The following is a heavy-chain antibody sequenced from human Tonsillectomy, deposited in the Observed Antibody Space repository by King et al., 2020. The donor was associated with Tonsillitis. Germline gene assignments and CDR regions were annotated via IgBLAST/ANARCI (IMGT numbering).Heavy chain of an antibody. D-gene: IGHD2-21*01. J-gene: IGHJ4*02. CDR2: ISWNSGNI. Sequence: EVQLVESGGGLVQPGRSLRLSCAASGFTFDDYAMHWVRQAPGKGLEWVSGISWNSGNIGYVDSVKGRFTISRDNAKNSLYLQMNSLRAEDTALYYCAKDIGSSGCYSFVYWGQGPLVTVSS. CDR3: AKDIGSSGCYSFVY. CDR1: GFTFDDYA. V-gene: IGHV3-9*01.